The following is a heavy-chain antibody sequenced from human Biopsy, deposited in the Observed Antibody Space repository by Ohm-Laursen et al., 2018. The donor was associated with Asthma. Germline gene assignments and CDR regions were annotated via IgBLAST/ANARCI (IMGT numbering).Heavy chain of an antibody. V-gene: IGHV1-18*01. Sequence: ASVKVFCKTSGYTFNSAGITWVRQAPGQGLEWMGWISVYNGNTKVAQKLQDRVTMITDTSTSTAYIELRSLRSDDTAVYFCARAVDYSHYYGIDVWGQGTTVTVS. CDR2: ISVYNGNT. CDR3: ARAVDYSHYYGIDV. J-gene: IGHJ6*02. D-gene: IGHD3-10*01. CDR1: GYTFNSAG.